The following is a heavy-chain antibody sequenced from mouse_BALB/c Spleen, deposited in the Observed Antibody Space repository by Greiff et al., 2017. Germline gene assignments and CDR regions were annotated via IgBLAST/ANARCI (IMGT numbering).Heavy chain of an antibody. J-gene: IGHJ3*01. D-gene: IGHD2-14*01. V-gene: IGHV3-6*02. CDR1: GYSITSGYY. CDR3: ASYRYDGTFAY. CDR2: ISYDGSN. Sequence: EVQLQESGPGLVKPSQSLSLTCSVTGYSITSGYYWNWIRQFPGNKLEWMGYISYDGSNNYNPSLKNRISITRDTSKNQFFLKLNSVTTEDTATYYCASYRYDGTFAYWGQGTLVTVSA.